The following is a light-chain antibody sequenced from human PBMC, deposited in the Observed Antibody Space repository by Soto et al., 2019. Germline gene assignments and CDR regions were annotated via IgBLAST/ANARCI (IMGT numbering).Light chain of an antibody. CDR2: GAS. CDR3: QHYNNWPPYT. Sequence: IVMTQSPDTLSVSPGERATLSCRASQRISSNLAWYQQKPGQAPRLLIYGASTRATGVPARFSGSGSETDFTLTTSNRQSEDCAVYYCQHYNNWPPYTFGQGTKVEIK. V-gene: IGKV3D-15*01. CDR1: QRISSN. J-gene: IGKJ2*01.